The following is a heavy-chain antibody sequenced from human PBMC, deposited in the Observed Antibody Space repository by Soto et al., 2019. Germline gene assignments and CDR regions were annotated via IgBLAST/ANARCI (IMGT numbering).Heavy chain of an antibody. D-gene: IGHD2-2*01. CDR2: INPNSGGT. V-gene: IGHV1-2*02. Sequence: ASVKVSCKASGYTFTGYYMHWVRQAPGQGLEWMGWINPNSGGTNYAQKFQGRVTMTRDTSISTAYMELSRLRSDDTAVYYCARNIVVVPAAFDYWGQGTLVTVSS. CDR1: GYTFTGYY. J-gene: IGHJ4*02. CDR3: ARNIVVVPAAFDY.